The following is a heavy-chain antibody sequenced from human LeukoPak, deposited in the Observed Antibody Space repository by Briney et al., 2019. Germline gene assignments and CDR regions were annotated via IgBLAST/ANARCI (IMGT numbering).Heavy chain of an antibody. J-gene: IGHJ4*02. Sequence: KPSETLSLTCTVSGGSISSNYWSWIRQPPGKGLEWIGYIYYNGNTNYNPSLNSRVTISVDTSKNQFSLKLSSVSAADTAVYYCARLPSQYHDYWGQGTLVTVSS. V-gene: IGHV4-59*08. CDR2: IYYNGNT. CDR3: ARLPSQYHDY. D-gene: IGHD2-2*01. CDR1: GGSISSNY.